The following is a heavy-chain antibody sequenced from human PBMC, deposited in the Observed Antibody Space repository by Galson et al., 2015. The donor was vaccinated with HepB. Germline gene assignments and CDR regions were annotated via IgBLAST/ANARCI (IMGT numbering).Heavy chain of an antibody. Sequence: SLRLSCAASGFILSNSDMNWVRQAPGKGLEWVSGISGGGGTISYADSVKGRFTISRDSSKNTLDLQMDSLRAGDTAVYYCVRGEYGRGWPDWGQGILVSASS. CDR2: ISGGGGTI. V-gene: IGHV3-23*01. CDR3: VRGEYGRGWPD. J-gene: IGHJ1*01. D-gene: IGHD6-19*01. CDR1: GFILSNSD.